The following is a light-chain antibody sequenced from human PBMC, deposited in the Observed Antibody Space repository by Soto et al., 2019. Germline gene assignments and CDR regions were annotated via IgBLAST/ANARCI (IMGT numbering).Light chain of an antibody. V-gene: IGKV3-11*01. J-gene: IGKJ1*01. CDR1: QSVSSY. Sequence: EIVLTQSPATLSLSPGERATLSCRASQSVSSYLAWYQQKPGQAPRLLIYDASNRATGIPARFSGSGSGTDFTLTISSLEPEDFEVYYCQKRSNWPRALGQGTKVDIK. CDR2: DAS. CDR3: QKRSNWPRA.